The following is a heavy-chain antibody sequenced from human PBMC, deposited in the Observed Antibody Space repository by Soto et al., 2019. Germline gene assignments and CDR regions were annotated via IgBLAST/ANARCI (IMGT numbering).Heavy chain of an antibody. V-gene: IGHV3-23*01. D-gene: IGHD3-10*01. CDR1: GFTFSSYA. CDR2: ISGSGGST. J-gene: IGHJ4*02. CDR3: AKGYYGSGSYYTPFDY. Sequence: PGGSLRLSCAASGFTFSSYAMSWVRQAPGKGLEWVSAISGSGGSTCYADSVKGRFTISRDNSKNTLYLQMNSLRAEDTAVYYCAKGYYGSGSYYTPFDYWGQGTLVTVSS.